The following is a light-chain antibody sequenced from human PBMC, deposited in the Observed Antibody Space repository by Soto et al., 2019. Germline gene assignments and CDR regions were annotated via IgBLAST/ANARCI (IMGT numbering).Light chain of an antibody. V-gene: IGKV4-1*01. CDR3: QQYFDVPFT. J-gene: IGKJ4*01. Sequence: DIVMTQSPDSLAVSLGERATMNCKCSRSVLYKSNNKNHLAWYQQKPGQPPQLIIYWASTRESGVPERFSGSGSGTDFTLTISSLEAEDVAFYSCQQYFDVPFTFGGGTKVEI. CDR1: RSVLYKSNNKNH. CDR2: WAS.